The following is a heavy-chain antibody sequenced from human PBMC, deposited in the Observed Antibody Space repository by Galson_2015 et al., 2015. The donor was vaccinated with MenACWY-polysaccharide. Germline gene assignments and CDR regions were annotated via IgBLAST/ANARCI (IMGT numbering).Heavy chain of an antibody. CDR2: INPSGRT. CDR3: ARGVGARSRFGL. Sequence: SETLSLTCAVYGGSLSNYYWSWIRQPPGKGLAWIGEINPSGRTTYNPSLKSRITISVDTSKNQFSLKMTSVTAADTAMYYCARGVGARSRFGLWGQGTLVTVSS. J-gene: IGHJ4*02. V-gene: IGHV4-34*01. CDR1: GGSLSNYY. D-gene: IGHD1-26*01.